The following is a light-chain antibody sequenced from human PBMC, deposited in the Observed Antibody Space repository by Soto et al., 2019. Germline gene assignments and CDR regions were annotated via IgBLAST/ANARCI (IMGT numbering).Light chain of an antibody. CDR3: PVWDSSIDHEV. Sequence: YELTQPPSVSVAPGQTARITWGGNNIGIKSVHWYQQEQGQAPVLVVYDDSDRPSGIPERFSGSNSGNTATLTVSRGEAGDEADYHCPVWDSSIDHEVLGTWTKVTV. CDR1: NIGIKS. CDR2: DDS. V-gene: IGLV3-21*02. J-gene: IGLJ1*01.